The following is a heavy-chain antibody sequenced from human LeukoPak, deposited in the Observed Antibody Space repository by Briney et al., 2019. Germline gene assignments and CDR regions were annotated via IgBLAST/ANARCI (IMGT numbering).Heavy chain of an antibody. Sequence: PSETLSLTCTVSGGSISSYYWSWIRQPAGKGLEWIGRIYTSGSTNYNPSLKSRVTMSVDTSKNQFSLKLSSVTAADTAVYYCGGSSWPRTFDYWGQGTLVTVSS. CDR1: GGSISSYY. CDR2: IYTSGST. V-gene: IGHV4-4*07. J-gene: IGHJ4*02. D-gene: IGHD6-13*01. CDR3: GGSSWPRTFDY.